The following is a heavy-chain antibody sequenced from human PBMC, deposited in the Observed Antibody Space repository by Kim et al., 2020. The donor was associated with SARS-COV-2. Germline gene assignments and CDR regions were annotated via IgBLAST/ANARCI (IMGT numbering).Heavy chain of an antibody. D-gene: IGHD4-17*01. CDR1: GGSFSGYY. CDR2: INHSGST. CDR3: ARGARYYGDFDY. Sequence: SETLSLTCAVYGGSFSGYYWSWIRQPPGKGLEWIGEINHSGSTNYNPSLKSRVTISVDTSKNQFSLKLSSVTAADTAVYYCARGARYYGDFDYWGQGTLV. V-gene: IGHV4-34*01. J-gene: IGHJ4*02.